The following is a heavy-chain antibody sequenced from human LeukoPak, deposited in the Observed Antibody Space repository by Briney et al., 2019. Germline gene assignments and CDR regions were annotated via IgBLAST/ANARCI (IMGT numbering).Heavy chain of an antibody. CDR1: GFTFNSYG. V-gene: IGHV3-23*01. CDR2: ISGIDFGT. Sequence: GGSLRLSCAASGFTFNSYGMNWVRQAPGKGLEWVSAISGIDFGTYYADSVKGRFTISRDNSKNTLYLQMNSLRAEDTAVYYCAKWGCSGGSCYPFDYWGQGTLVTVSS. D-gene: IGHD2-15*01. CDR3: AKWGCSGGSCYPFDY. J-gene: IGHJ4*02.